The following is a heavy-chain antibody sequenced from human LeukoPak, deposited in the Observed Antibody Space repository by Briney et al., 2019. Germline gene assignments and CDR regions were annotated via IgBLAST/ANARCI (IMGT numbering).Heavy chain of an antibody. CDR2: IRSKAYGGTT. J-gene: IGHJ4*02. D-gene: IGHD3-3*01. V-gene: IGHV3-49*03. CDR3: TRDVEYYDFWSGYYRFDY. CDR1: GFTFGDYA. Sequence: GGSLRLSCTASGFTFGDYAMSWFRQAPGKGLEWVGFIRSKAYGGTTEYAASVKGRFTISRDDSKSIAYLQMNSLKTEDTAVYYCTRDVEYYDFWSGYYRFDYWGQGTLVTVSS.